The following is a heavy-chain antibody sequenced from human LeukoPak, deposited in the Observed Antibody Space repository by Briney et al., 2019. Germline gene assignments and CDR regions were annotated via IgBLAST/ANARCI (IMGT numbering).Heavy chain of an antibody. V-gene: IGHV3-48*03. CDR1: GFRFNNYA. Sequence: PGGSLRLSCAASGFRFNNYAMSWVRQAPGKGLEWLSFISRSGSTIYYADSVKGRFTISRDNAKNSLYLQMNSLRAEDTAVYYCARDIPYDSGGPDAFDIWGRGTMVTVSS. J-gene: IGHJ3*02. CDR2: ISRSGSTI. D-gene: IGHD3-22*01. CDR3: ARDIPYDSGGPDAFDI.